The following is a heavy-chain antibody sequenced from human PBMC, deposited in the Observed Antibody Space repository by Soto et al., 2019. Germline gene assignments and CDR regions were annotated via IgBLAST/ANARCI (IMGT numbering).Heavy chain of an antibody. CDR1: GYRFTSYG. Sequence: ASVKVSCKASGYRFTSYGIGWVRQAPGQGLEWMGWINAYNGNTNYAQNLQGRVTLTTDTSTSTAYMELSSLRSEDTAVYYCASSYSNYALIDYYYYGMDVWGQGTTVTVSS. CDR2: INAYNGNT. D-gene: IGHD4-4*01. V-gene: IGHV1-18*01. CDR3: ASSYSNYALIDYYYYGMDV. J-gene: IGHJ6*02.